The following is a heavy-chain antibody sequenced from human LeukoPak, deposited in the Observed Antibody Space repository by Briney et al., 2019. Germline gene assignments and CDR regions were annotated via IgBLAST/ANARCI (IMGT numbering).Heavy chain of an antibody. V-gene: IGHV4-61*01. J-gene: IGHJ4*02. CDR2: IYYSGST. D-gene: IGHD3-3*01. Sequence: SETLSLTCAVSGYSISSGYYWGWIRQPPGMGLEWIGYIYYSGSTNYNPSLKSRVTISVDTSKNQFSLKLSSVTAADTAVYYCARGQGYYYDFWSGYYMGYWGQGTLVTVSS. CDR1: GYSISSGYY. CDR3: ARGQGYYYDFWSGYYMGY.